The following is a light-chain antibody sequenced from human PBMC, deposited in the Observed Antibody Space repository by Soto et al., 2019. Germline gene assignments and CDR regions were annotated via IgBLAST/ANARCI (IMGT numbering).Light chain of an antibody. Sequence: QSALTQPASVSGSPGQSITISCTGTSSDVGGFNYVSWYQQHPGKVPKLIIYDVNDRPSGVSDRFSGSKSGNTASLTISGLQAEDEADYCCSAYTSDTMHVLFGGGTKGTVL. CDR1: SSDVGGFNY. V-gene: IGLV2-14*01. J-gene: IGLJ2*01. CDR3: SAYTSDTMHVL. CDR2: DVN.